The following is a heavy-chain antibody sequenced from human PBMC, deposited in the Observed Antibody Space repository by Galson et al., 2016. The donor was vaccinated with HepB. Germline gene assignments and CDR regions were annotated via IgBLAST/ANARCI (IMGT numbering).Heavy chain of an antibody. D-gene: IGHD3-3*01. Sequence: SLRLSCAASGFSFSSYVMFWVRQAPGKGLEFVSAIGSDGSSTHYADSLRGRFTVSRDNSKNMLYLQMSSLRAEDTTVYYCGKYEFDYWGQGTLVTVSS. CDR2: IGSDGSST. V-gene: IGHV3-64D*09. J-gene: IGHJ4*02. CDR1: GFSFSSYV. CDR3: GKYEFDY.